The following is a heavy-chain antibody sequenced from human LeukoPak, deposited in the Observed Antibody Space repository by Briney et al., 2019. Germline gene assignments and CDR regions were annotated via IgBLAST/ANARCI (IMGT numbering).Heavy chain of an antibody. J-gene: IGHJ4*02. CDR2: IYYSGST. D-gene: IGHD3-10*01. V-gene: IGHV4-4*02. Sequence: SETLSLTCAVSGGSISSSNWWSWVRQPPGKGLEWIGYIYYSGSTNYNPSLKSRVTVSVDTSKNQFSLKLSSVTAADTAVYYCAAMVRGVYIDYWGQGTLVTVSS. CDR1: GGSISSSNW. CDR3: AAMVRGVYIDY.